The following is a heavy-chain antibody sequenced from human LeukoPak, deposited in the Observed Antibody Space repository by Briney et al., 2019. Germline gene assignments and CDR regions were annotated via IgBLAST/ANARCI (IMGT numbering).Heavy chain of an antibody. J-gene: IGHJ4*02. Sequence: ASVKVSCMASGYTFTGYYMHWVRQAPGQGLEWMGRINPNSGGTNYAQKFQGRVTMTRDTSISTAYMELSRLRSDDTAVYYCAREAGDYYENYFDYWGQGTLVTVSS. V-gene: IGHV1-2*06. CDR3: AREAGDYYENYFDY. D-gene: IGHD3-22*01. CDR1: GYTFTGYY. CDR2: INPNSGGT.